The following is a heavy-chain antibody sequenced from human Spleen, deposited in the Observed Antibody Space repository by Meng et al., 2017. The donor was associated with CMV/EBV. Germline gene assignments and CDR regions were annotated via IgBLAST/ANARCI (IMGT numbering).Heavy chain of an antibody. CDR3: ARFTGTGYYLDY. Sequence: ASVKVSCKASGYAFASSDINWVRQAPGQGLEWMAWMNPNTGNRGFAQKFQGRVTLTKNTSISTAYMELSSLKSEDTAIYYCARFTGTGYYLDYWGQGTLVTVSS. CDR2: MNPNTGNR. CDR1: GYAFASSD. V-gene: IGHV1-8*03. D-gene: IGHD3/OR15-3a*01. J-gene: IGHJ4*02.